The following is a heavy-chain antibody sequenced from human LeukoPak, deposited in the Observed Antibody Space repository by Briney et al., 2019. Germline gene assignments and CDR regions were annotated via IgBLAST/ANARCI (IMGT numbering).Heavy chain of an antibody. Sequence: ASVKVSCEVSRYTLTELSMHWVRQAPGKGLEWMGGFDPEDGETIYAQKFQGRVTMTEDTSTDTAYMELSSLRSADTAVYYCATGLTYDFWSGYQTFDYWGQGTLVTVSS. CDR2: FDPEDGET. CDR1: RYTLTELS. D-gene: IGHD3-3*01. J-gene: IGHJ4*02. V-gene: IGHV1-24*01. CDR3: ATGLTYDFWSGYQTFDY.